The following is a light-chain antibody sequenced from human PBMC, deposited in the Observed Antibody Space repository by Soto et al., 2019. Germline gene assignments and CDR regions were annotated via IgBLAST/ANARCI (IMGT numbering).Light chain of an antibody. CDR1: SRDVGGYNY. J-gene: IGLJ1*01. Sequence: QSALTQPASVSGSPGQSITISCTGTSRDVGGYNYVSWYQQPPGKAPKVIIYDVSNRPSGVSNRFSASKSGNTASLTISGLQAEDEGYYYCSSYTGSNTLIYVFGTGTKVTVL. CDR3: SSYTGSNTLIYV. V-gene: IGLV2-14*03. CDR2: DVS.